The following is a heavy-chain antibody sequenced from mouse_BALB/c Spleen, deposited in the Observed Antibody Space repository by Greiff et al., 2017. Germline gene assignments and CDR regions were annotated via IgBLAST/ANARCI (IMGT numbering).Heavy chain of an antibody. CDR1: GFTFSSYA. CDR2: ISSGGST. V-gene: IGHV5-6-5*01. CDR3: ARHRGDY. Sequence: DVHLVESGGGLVKPGGSLKLSCAASGFTFSSYAMSWVRQTPEKRLEWVASISSGGSTYYPDSVKGRFTISRDNARNILYLQMSSLKSEDTAMYYCARHRGDYWGQGTSVTVSS. J-gene: IGHJ4*01.